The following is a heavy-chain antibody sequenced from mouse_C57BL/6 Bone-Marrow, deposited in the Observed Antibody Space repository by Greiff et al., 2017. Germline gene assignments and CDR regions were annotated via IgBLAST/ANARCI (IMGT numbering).Heavy chain of an antibody. CDR3: ARERNYYGSSSMDY. CDR2: ISYDGSN. CDR1: GYSITSGYY. Sequence: ESGPGLVKPSQSLSLTCSVTGYSITSGYYWNWIRQFPGNKLEWMGYISYDGSNNYNPSLKNRISITRDTSKNQFFLKLNSVTTEDTATYYCARERNYYGSSSMDYWGQGTSVTVSS. V-gene: IGHV3-6*01. D-gene: IGHD1-1*01. J-gene: IGHJ4*01.